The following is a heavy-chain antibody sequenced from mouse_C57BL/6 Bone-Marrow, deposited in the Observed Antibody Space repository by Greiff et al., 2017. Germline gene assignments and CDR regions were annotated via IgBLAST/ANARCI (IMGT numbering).Heavy chain of an antibody. Sequence: VLLLQSGPGLVQPGASVKLSCAASGYTFTNYYMHWVNQSPGKGLEWIGYISPNNGATSYTEKFKGKATLTVDNSSSTAYMQLRSLTSEDSAVYYCGYCGYYVAIAYWGQGTPVTVSA. V-gene: IGHV1-26*01. J-gene: IGHJ3*01. CDR1: GYTFTNYY. D-gene: IGHD2-3*01. CDR3: GYCGYYVAIAY. CDR2: ISPNNGAT.